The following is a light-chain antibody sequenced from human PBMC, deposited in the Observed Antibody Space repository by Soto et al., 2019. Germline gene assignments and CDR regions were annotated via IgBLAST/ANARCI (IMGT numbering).Light chain of an antibody. CDR3: QQYNNWPPIT. Sequence: EVVLTQSPGTLSLSPGERATLSCRASQGVASNYLAWYQQKLGQSPRLLIYGASSRASGVPDRFSGSGSGTDFTLTISRLEPEDFEVYYCQQYNNWPPITFGQGTRLEIK. V-gene: IGKV3-20*01. CDR2: GAS. CDR1: QGVASNY. J-gene: IGKJ5*01.